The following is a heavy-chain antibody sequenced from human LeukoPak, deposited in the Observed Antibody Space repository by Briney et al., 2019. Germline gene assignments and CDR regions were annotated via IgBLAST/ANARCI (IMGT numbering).Heavy chain of an antibody. CDR2: ISYDGSNK. CDR3: AKDLRQWLVIQYFDY. V-gene: IGHV3-30*18. CDR1: GFTFSSYG. Sequence: PGGSLRLSCAASGFTFSSYGMHWVRQAPGKGLEWVAVISYDGSNKYYADSVKGRFTISRDNSKNTLYLQMNSLRAEDTAVYYCAKDLRQWLVIQYFDYWGQGTLVTVSS. D-gene: IGHD6-19*01. J-gene: IGHJ4*02.